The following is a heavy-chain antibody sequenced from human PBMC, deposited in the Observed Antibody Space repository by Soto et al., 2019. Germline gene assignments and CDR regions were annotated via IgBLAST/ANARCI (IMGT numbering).Heavy chain of an antibody. V-gene: IGHV1-69*12. CDR3: TRCGIRYHSIGYYLGIDGMDV. Sequence: QVQLVQSGAEVKKPESSVRVSCKASGGTFNSYAITWVRQAPGQGLEWMGGTIPMFGTTNYAEKFQGRVTISADESTNTAYMELRSLRSEDTSVYYCTRCGIRYHSIGYYLGIDGMDVWGQWTTVIVSS. CDR1: GGTFNSYA. J-gene: IGHJ6*02. D-gene: IGHD3-22*01. CDR2: TIPMFGTT.